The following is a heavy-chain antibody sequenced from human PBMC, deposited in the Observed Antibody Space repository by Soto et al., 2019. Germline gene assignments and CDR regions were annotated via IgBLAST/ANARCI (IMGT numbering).Heavy chain of an antibody. CDR1: GLTVSTKN. CDR3: AALGVISFGY. J-gene: IGHJ4*02. Sequence: EVQLVESGGGLVQPGGSLRLSCAASGLTVSTKNMNWVRQAPGKGLEWVSLMYSGGTTSYADSVKGRFTISRDTSKNTLYLLRNSLLAEDTGVYYCAALGVISFGYWGQGTLVTVSS. D-gene: IGHD2-8*01. CDR2: MYSGGTT. V-gene: IGHV3-66*01.